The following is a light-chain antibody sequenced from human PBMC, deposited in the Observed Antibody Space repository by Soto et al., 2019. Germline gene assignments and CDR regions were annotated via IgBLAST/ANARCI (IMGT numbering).Light chain of an antibody. J-gene: IGKJ2*01. CDR2: ATS. CDR1: QSISSY. Sequence: DIQITQSPSSLSASVGDRVTITCRASQSISSYLNWYQQKPGKAPKLLIYATSSLQSGVPSRFSGSGSGTDFTLTISNLQPEDFATYYCQQSYNTPETFGQGTKLEIK. V-gene: IGKV1-39*01. CDR3: QQSYNTPET.